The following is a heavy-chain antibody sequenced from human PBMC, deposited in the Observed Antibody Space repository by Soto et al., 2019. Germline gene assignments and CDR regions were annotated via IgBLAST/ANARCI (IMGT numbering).Heavy chain of an antibody. Sequence: GGSLRLSCAASRFTFSGSAMHWVRQASGKGLEWVGRIRSKANSYATAYAASVKGRFTISRDDSKNTAYLQMNSLKTEDTAVYYCASHDYSKRAYMDVWGQGTTVTVSS. CDR2: IRSKANSYAT. V-gene: IGHV3-73*01. CDR1: RFTFSGSA. J-gene: IGHJ6*02. D-gene: IGHD4-4*01. CDR3: ASHDYSKRAYMDV.